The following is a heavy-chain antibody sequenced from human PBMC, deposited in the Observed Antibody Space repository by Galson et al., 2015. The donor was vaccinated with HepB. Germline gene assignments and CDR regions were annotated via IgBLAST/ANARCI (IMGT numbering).Heavy chain of an antibody. D-gene: IGHD3-22*01. CDR3: ARALTPPDPYYYDSPVAFDI. V-gene: IGHV1-18*04. J-gene: IGHJ3*02. Sequence: SVKVSCKASGYTFTSYGISWVRQAPGQGLEWMGWISAYNGNTNYAQKLQGRVTMTTDTSTSTAYMELGSLRSDDTAVYYCARALTPPDPYYYDSPVAFDIWGQGTMVTVSS. CDR2: ISAYNGNT. CDR1: GYTFTSYG.